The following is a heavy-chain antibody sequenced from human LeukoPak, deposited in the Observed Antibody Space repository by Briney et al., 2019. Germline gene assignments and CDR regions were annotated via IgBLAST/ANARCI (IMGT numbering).Heavy chain of an antibody. D-gene: IGHD1/OR15-1a*01. Sequence: PGGSLRLSCAASGFTFTDSAMHWVRQASGKGLEWVGRIRNKPNNYATAYAASVKGRFTISRDNSKNTLYLQMNSLRAEDTAVYYCAKDTPVVQEQGFDYWGQGTLVTVSS. J-gene: IGHJ4*02. CDR1: GFTFTDSA. CDR2: IRNKPNNYAT. CDR3: AKDTPVVQEQGFDY. V-gene: IGHV3-73*01.